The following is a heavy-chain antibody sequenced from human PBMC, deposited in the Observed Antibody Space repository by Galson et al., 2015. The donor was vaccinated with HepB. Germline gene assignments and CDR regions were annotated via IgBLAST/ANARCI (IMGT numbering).Heavy chain of an antibody. CDR1: GGSIRSYY. CDR2: IYYSGTS. Sequence: LSLTCTVSGGSIRSYYWSWIRQPPGKGLEWIGYIYYSGTSNYNPSLKSRVTLSVDTSKSQFSLNLTSVTAADTAVYYCAGGSIVVLDYWGQGTLVTVSS. D-gene: IGHD2-15*01. CDR3: AGGSIVVLDY. V-gene: IGHV4-59*01. J-gene: IGHJ4*02.